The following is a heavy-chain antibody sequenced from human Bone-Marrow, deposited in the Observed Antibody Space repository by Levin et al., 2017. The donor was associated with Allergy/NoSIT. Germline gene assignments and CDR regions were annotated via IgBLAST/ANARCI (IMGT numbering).Heavy chain of an antibody. CDR2: IYDNGNT. V-gene: IGHV4-30-2*01. CDR1: GASISSADYS. CDR3: SRDSRRGGYFGP. Sequence: SETLSLMCAVSGASISSADYSWNWIRQPPGKGLEWIGNIYDNGNTNYNPSLESRVTISLDRSKNNFSLRLISVTAADTGRYYCSRDSRRGGYFGPWGQGALVTVTS. J-gene: IGHJ4*02. D-gene: IGHD6-25*01.